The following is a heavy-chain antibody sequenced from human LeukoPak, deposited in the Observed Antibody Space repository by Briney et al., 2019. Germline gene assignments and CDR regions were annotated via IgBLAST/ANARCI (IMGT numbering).Heavy chain of an antibody. D-gene: IGHD3-9*01. V-gene: IGHV3-21*01. J-gene: IGHJ5*02. CDR2: ISSSSSYI. CDR1: GFTFSSYS. Sequence: GGSLRLSCAASGFTFSSYSMNWVRQAPGKGLEWVSSISSSSSYIFYADSVKGRFTISRDNAKNSLYLQMNSLRAEDTAVYYCARDGRFRYFDWCHPFDPWGQGTLVTVSS. CDR3: ARDGRFRYFDWCHPFDP.